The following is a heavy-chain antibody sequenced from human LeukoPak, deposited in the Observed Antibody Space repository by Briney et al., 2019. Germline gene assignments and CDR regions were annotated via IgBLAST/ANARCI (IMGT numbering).Heavy chain of an antibody. CDR1: GGSFSGYY. V-gene: IGHV4-34*01. Sequence: SETLSLTCAVYGGSFSGYYWSWIRQPPGKGLEWIGEINHSGSTNYNPSLKSRVTISVDTSKNQFSLKLSSVTAADTAVYYCARGLGCSGGTCTLTFDYWGQGTLVTVSS. CDR2: INHSGST. D-gene: IGHD2-15*01. J-gene: IGHJ4*02. CDR3: ARGLGCSGGTCTLTFDY.